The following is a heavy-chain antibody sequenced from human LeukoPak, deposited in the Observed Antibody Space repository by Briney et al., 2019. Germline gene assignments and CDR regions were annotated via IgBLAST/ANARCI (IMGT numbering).Heavy chain of an antibody. CDR3: ARVGADYDYTGYAPFDY. Sequence: PSQTLSLTCTVSGGSISSGGYYWSWIRQPPGKGLEWIGYIYHSGSTYYNPSLKSRVTISVDRSKNQFSLKLSSVTAADTAVYYCARVGADYDYTGYAPFDYWGQGTLVTVSS. D-gene: IGHD5-12*01. CDR2: IYHSGST. CDR1: GGSISSGGYY. J-gene: IGHJ4*02. V-gene: IGHV4-30-2*01.